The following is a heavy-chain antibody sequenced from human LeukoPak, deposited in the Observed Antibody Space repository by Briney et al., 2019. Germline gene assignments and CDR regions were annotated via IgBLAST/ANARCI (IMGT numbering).Heavy chain of an antibody. CDR1: GGSFSGYY. CDR2: INYSGST. J-gene: IGHJ3*02. CDR3: ARADYGDLLYAFDI. Sequence: SETLSLTCAVYGGSFSGYYWSWIRQPPGKGLEWIGEINYSGSTNYNPSLKSRVTMSVDTSKNQFSLKLSSVTAADTAVYYCARADYGDLLYAFDIWGQGTMVTVSS. V-gene: IGHV4-34*01. D-gene: IGHD4-17*01.